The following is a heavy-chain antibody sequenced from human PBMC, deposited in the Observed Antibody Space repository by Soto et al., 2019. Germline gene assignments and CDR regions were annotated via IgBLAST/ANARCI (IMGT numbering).Heavy chain of an antibody. CDR3: ARGGIYYDSSGYPADDAFDI. Sequence: AASVKVSCKASGYTFTSYYMHWVRQAPGQGLEWMGIINPSGGSTSYAQKFQGRVTMTRDTSTSTVYMELSSLRSEDTAVYYCARGGIYYDSSGYPADDAFDIWGQGTMVTVSS. V-gene: IGHV1-46*01. CDR1: GYTFTSYY. J-gene: IGHJ3*02. CDR2: INPSGGST. D-gene: IGHD3-22*01.